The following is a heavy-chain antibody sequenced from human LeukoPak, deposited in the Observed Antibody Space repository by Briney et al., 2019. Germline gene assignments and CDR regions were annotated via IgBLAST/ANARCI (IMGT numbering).Heavy chain of an antibody. CDR1: GYTFTSYG. CDR3: AREDSGSYFSGAYYFDY. CDR2: ISAYNGNT. J-gene: IGHJ4*02. D-gene: IGHD1-26*01. Sequence: ASVKVSCKASGYTFTSYGISWVRQAPGQGLEWMGWISAYNGNTSYAQKLQGRVTMTTDTSTSTAYMELRSLRSDDTAVYYCAREDSGSYFSGAYYFDYWGQGTLVTVSS. V-gene: IGHV1-18*01.